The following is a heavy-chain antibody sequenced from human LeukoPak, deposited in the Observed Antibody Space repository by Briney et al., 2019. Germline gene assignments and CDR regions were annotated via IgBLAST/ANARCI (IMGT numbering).Heavy chain of an antibody. V-gene: IGHV1-46*01. CDR3: ARLSGSSTGDY. J-gene: IGHJ4*02. CDR1: GYTFTSYC. CDR2: INPSGGST. D-gene: IGHD1-26*01. Sequence: GASVKVYCKASGYTFTSYCMHWVRQAPGQGLEWMGIINPSGGSTSYAQKFQGRVTMTRDTSTSTVYMELSSLRSEDTAVYYCARLSGSSTGDYWGQGTLVTASS.